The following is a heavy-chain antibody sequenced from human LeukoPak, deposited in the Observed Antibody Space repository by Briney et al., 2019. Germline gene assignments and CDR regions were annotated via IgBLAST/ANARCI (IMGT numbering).Heavy chain of an antibody. CDR1: GGSISSYY. V-gene: IGHV4-59*01. D-gene: IGHD6-13*01. Sequence: SETLSLTCTVSGGSISSYYWSWVRQPPGKGLEWIGYIYYSGSTNYNPSLKSRVTISVDTSKNQFSLKLSSVTAADTAVYYCARGEAWIAAAGGVRYTYYYYGMDVWGQGTTVTVSS. CDR3: ARGEAWIAAAGGVRYTYYYYGMDV. CDR2: IYYSGST. J-gene: IGHJ6*02.